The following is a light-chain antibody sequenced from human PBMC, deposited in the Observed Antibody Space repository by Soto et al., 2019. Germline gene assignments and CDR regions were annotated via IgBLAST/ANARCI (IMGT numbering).Light chain of an antibody. V-gene: IGLV2-14*01. CDR3: SSYTTTTTPHYV. CDR1: SSDSNDYNY. J-gene: IGLJ1*01. CDR2: EVR. Sequence: QSALTQPASVSGSPGQSITISCTGTSSDSNDYNYVSWYQQHPGKAPKVLIFEVRNRPSGVSTRFSGSKSGNTASLTISGLQTEDEADYYCSSYTTTTTPHYVFGTGTQLTVL.